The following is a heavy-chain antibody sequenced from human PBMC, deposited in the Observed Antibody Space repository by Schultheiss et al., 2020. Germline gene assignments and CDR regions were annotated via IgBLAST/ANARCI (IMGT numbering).Heavy chain of an antibody. CDR1: GYTLTELS. V-gene: IGHV1-24*01. CDR2: FDLED. CDR3: ARGYLATVNDGMDV. J-gene: IGHJ6*02. D-gene: IGHD4-17*01. Sequence: ASVKVSCKVSGYTLTELSMHWVRQAPGKGLEWMGGFDLEDAQKLQGRVTMTEDTSTDTAYMELSSLRSEDTAVYYCARGYLATVNDGMDVWGQGTTVTVS.